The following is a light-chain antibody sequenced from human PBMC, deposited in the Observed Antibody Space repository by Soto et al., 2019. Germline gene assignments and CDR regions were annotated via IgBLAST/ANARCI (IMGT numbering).Light chain of an antibody. CDR1: QSVSSS. J-gene: IGKJ5*01. V-gene: IGKV3-11*01. CDR3: QQYGDSPRT. Sequence: EIVLTQSPATLSLSPGERATLSCRASQSVSSSLAWYQQKPGQAPRLLIYAASNRATGIPTRFSGSGSGTDFTLTIARLEPEDFAVYYCQQYGDSPRTFGQGTRLEIK. CDR2: AAS.